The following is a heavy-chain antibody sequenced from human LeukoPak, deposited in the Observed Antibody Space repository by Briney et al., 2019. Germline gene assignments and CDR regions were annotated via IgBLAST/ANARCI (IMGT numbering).Heavy chain of an antibody. V-gene: IGHV1-3*01. CDR2: INAGHGNT. Sequence: GESLKISCKGSGYSFTSYWIGWVRQAPGQRLEWMGWINAGHGNTKYSQKFQDRVTITRDTSASTAYMELSSLRSEDTAVYYCARTTAMVTIFDYWGQGTLVTVSS. CDR3: ARTTAMVTIFDY. D-gene: IGHD5-18*01. CDR1: GYSFTSYW. J-gene: IGHJ4*02.